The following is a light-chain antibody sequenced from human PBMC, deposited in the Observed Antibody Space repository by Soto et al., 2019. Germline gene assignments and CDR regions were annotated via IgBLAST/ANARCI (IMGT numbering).Light chain of an antibody. CDR3: SSYTSSSTLV. J-gene: IGLJ2*01. CDR1: SSDVGRYNY. CDR2: EVN. Sequence: QSALTQPASVSGSPGQSITISCAGTSSDVGRYNYVSWYQQHPGKAPKLMIYEVNNRPSGVSNRFSGSKSGNTASLTISGLQAEDEADYYCSSYTSSSTLVFGGGTKLTVL. V-gene: IGLV2-14*01.